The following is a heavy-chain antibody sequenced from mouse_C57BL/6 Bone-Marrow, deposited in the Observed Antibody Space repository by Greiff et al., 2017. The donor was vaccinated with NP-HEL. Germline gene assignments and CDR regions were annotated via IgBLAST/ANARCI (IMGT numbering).Heavy chain of an antibody. V-gene: IGHV1-50*01. Sequence: QVQLQQPGAELVKPGASVTLSCKASGYTFTSYWMQWVKQRPGQGLEWIGEIDPSDSYTNYNQKFKGKATLTVDTSSSTAYMQLSSLTSEDSAVYYCAREGVRAYAMDYWGQGTSVTVSS. D-gene: IGHD3-3*01. CDR1: GYTFTSYW. J-gene: IGHJ4*01. CDR2: IDPSDSYT. CDR3: AREGVRAYAMDY.